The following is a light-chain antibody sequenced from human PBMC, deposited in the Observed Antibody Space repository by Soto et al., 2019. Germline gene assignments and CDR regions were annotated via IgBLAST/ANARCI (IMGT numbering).Light chain of an antibody. CDR2: GAS. CDR1: QSVSSSY. Sequence: EIVLTQSPGTLSLSPWERATLSCRASQSVSSSYLAWYQQKPGQAPRLLIYGASSRATVIPDRFSGSGSGTDFTLTISRLEPEDFAVYYCQQYGSSPRTFGQGTKVEIK. J-gene: IGKJ1*01. CDR3: QQYGSSPRT. V-gene: IGKV3-20*01.